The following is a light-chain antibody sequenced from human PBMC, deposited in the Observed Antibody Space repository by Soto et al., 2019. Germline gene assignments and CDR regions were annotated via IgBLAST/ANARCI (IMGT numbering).Light chain of an antibody. CDR3: QQSHTTPWT. CDR2: AAS. J-gene: IGKJ1*01. CDR1: QSISNY. V-gene: IGKV1-39*01. Sequence: DIQMTQSPSSLSASVGDRVTITCRASQSISNYLNCYQQKAGKAPNLLISAASSLQSGVPSRFSGSGSGTDFTLTISSLQPEDFATYYCQQSHTTPWTFGQGTMVEI.